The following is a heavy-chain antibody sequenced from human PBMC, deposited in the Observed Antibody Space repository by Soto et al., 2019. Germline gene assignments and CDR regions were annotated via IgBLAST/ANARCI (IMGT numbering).Heavy chain of an antibody. Sequence: QVQLQESGPGVVKPSETLSLTCTVSGGSISPFYWSWVRQPPGKGLEWIGYLYYSGNTNYNPYLRSRVTISVDASKNQVSVRLTSVTAADTAVYYCARVGGVAARTFDYWGQGTVVTVSS. CDR2: LYYSGNT. J-gene: IGHJ4*02. CDR1: GGSISPFY. D-gene: IGHD2-15*01. V-gene: IGHV4-59*01. CDR3: ARVGGVAARTFDY.